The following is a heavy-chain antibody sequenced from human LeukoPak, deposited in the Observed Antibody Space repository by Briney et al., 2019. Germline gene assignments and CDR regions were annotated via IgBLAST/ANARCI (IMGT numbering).Heavy chain of an antibody. Sequence: PGGSLRLSCAASGFSFTSYGMHWVRQAPGKGLEWVAVMLYDGSNKYYAASVKGRFTISRDNSKNMLYLQMNSLRPEDTAVYSCAKDRSDLDHLFDYWGQGTLVTVSS. CDR2: MLYDGSNK. V-gene: IGHV3-30*18. J-gene: IGHJ4*02. D-gene: IGHD1-1*01. CDR3: AKDRSDLDHLFDY. CDR1: GFSFTSYG.